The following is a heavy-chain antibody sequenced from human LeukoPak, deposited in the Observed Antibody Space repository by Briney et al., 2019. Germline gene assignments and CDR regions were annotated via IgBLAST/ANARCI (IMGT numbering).Heavy chain of an antibody. Sequence: PSETLSLTCTVSGGSISSSSYFWGWIRPPPEKGRGWIGGISYNGGTYYTPPLKSRITIPVDTYENHFSLKLSSVTAADTAVYYCARQGVNYYFDYWGQGTLVSVSS. D-gene: IGHD1-7*01. CDR3: ARQGVNYYFDY. CDR1: GGSISSSSYF. J-gene: IGHJ4*02. V-gene: IGHV4-39*01. CDR2: ISYNGGT.